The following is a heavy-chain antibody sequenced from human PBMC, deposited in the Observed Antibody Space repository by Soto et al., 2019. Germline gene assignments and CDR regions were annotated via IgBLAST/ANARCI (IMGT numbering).Heavy chain of an antibody. V-gene: IGHV4-31*03. Sequence: SETLSVTCXVSGGSISRGGYYWSWIRQHPGKGLEWIGYIYYSGSTYYNPSLKSRVTISVDTSKNQFSLKLSSVTAADTAVYYCARDRNFDILTGYYYYYIDVWGKGTTVTVSS. CDR3: ARDRNFDILTGYYYYYIDV. D-gene: IGHD3-9*01. J-gene: IGHJ6*03. CDR1: GGSISRGGYY. CDR2: IYYSGST.